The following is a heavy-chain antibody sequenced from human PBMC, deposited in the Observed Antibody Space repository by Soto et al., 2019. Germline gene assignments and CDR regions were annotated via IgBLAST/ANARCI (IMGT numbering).Heavy chain of an antibody. CDR3: LRIYRYRDYPSLFDP. CDR1: GYSFTSYW. J-gene: IGHJ5*02. CDR2: IYPGDSDT. V-gene: IGHV5-51*01. Sequence: PGESLKISCKGSGYSFTSYWIGWVRQMPGKGLEWMGIIYPGDSDTRYSPSFQGQVTISADKSISTAYLQWSSLKASDTAMYYCLRIYRYRDYPSLFDPWGQGTLVSGSS. D-gene: IGHD4-17*01.